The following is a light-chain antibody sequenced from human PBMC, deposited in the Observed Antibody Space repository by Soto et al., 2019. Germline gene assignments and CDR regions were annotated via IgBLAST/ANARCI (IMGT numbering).Light chain of an antibody. CDR1: QSVASSC. CDR3: QQYGSSPQT. V-gene: IGKV3-20*01. J-gene: IGKJ1*01. CDR2: GAS. Sequence: EIVLTQSPGTLSLSPGERATLSCRASQSVASSCLAWYQQKPGQAPRLLIYGASTRATGIPDRFSGSGSGTDFTLTISRLEPEDFAMYYCQQYGSSPQTFGQGTKVEI.